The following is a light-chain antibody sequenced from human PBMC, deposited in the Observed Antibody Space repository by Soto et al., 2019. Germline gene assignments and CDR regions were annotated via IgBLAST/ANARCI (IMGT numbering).Light chain of an antibody. CDR2: GNS. Sequence: QSVLTQPPSVSGAPGQRVTISCTGSSSNIGAGYDVHWYQQLPGTAPKLLIYGNSNRPSGVPDRFSGSKSGTSASLAITGXXXXXEADYYCQSYDSSLSGWGVFGGGTKLTVL. V-gene: IGLV1-40*01. CDR1: SSNIGAGYD. CDR3: QSYDSSLSGWGV. J-gene: IGLJ3*02.